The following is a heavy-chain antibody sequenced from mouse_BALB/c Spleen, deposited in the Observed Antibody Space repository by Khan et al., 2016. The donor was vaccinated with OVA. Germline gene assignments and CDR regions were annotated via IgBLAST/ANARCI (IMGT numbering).Heavy chain of an antibody. CDR2: ILPGSGST. D-gene: IGHD1-1*01. CDR3: ARDYGSSYDWYFDV. V-gene: IGHV1-9*01. Sequence: VQLQESGAELMKPGASVKISCKATGYTFSSYWIEWVKQRPGHGLEWIGEILPGSGSTNYNEKFKGKATFTADTSSNTAYMQLSSLTSEDSAVYYCARDYGSSYDWYFDVWGAGTTVTVSS. CDR1: GYTFSSYW. J-gene: IGHJ1*01.